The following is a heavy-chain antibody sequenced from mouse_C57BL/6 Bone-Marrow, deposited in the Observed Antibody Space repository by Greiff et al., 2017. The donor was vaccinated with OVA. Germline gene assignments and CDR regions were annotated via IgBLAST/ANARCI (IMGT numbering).Heavy chain of an antibody. CDR2: SRNKANDYTT. CDR3: TRDGWGWFAY. Sequence: EVKLVESGGGLVQSGRSLRLSCATSGFTFSDFYMEWVRQAPGKGLEWIAASRNKANDYTTEYSASVKGRFIVSRDTSQSILYLQMNALRAEDTAIYCCTRDGWGWFAYWGQGTLVTVSA. D-gene: IGHD4-1*01. J-gene: IGHJ3*01. V-gene: IGHV7-1*01. CDR1: GFTFSDFY.